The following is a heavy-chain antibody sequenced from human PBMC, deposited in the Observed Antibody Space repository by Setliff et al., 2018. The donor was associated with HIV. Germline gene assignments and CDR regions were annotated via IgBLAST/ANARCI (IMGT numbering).Heavy chain of an antibody. Sequence: SVKVSCKASGGTFSSYAISWVRQAPGQGLEWMGRIIPIFGTANYAQKFQGRVTITADKSTSTAYMELSSLRSEDTAVYYCARNPQPTGTPDYYYYYMDVWGKGTTVTVSS. CDR1: GGTFSSYA. V-gene: IGHV1-69*06. D-gene: IGHD1-1*01. J-gene: IGHJ6*03. CDR2: IIPIFGTA. CDR3: ARNPQPTGTPDYYYYYMDV.